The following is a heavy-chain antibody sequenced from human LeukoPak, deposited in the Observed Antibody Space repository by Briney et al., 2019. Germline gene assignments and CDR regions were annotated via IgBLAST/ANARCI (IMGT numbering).Heavy chain of an antibody. CDR1: GFTFSSYA. CDR2: ISGSGGST. V-gene: IGHV3-23*01. J-gene: IGHJ2*01. Sequence: GGSLRLSCAASGFTFSSYAMSWVRQAPGKGLEWVSAISGSGGSTYYADSVKGRFTISRDNSKNTLYLRMNSLRAEDTAVYYCAKDQSSGWYDWWYFDLWGRGTLVTVSS. CDR3: AKDQSSGWYDWWYFDL. D-gene: IGHD6-19*01.